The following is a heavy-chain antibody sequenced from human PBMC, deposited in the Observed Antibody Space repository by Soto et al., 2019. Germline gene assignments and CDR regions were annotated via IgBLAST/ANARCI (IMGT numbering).Heavy chain of an antibody. D-gene: IGHD5-12*01. CDR3: AKDGVLVAGYDGGSYYYYYMDV. CDR1: GFTFDDYA. CDR2: ISWNSGSI. V-gene: IGHV3-9*01. J-gene: IGHJ6*03. Sequence: EVQLVESGGGLVQPGRSLRLSCAASGFTFDDYAMHWVRQAPGKGLEWVSGISWNSGSIGYADSVKGRFTISRDNAKNSLYLQMNSLRAEDTALYYCAKDGVLVAGYDGGSYYYYYMDVWGKGTTVTVSS.